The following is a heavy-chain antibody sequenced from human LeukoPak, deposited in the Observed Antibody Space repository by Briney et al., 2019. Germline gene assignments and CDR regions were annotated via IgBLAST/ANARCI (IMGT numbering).Heavy chain of an antibody. CDR3: ARISGPYYYAVDV. V-gene: IGHV4-39*01. Sequence: PSETLSLTCTVSGGSISNSNYHWGWIRQPPGKGLEWIGKIYFTETYSNPSLKSRVTISMDTSKNQSSLKLSSVTAADTAVFYCARISGPYYYAVDVWGQGTTVTVSS. D-gene: IGHD3-10*01. CDR1: GGSISNSNYH. J-gene: IGHJ6*02. CDR2: IYFTET.